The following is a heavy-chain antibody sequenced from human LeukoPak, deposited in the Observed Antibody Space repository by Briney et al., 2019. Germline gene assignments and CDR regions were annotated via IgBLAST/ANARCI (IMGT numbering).Heavy chain of an antibody. CDR1: GFTFSSFG. CDR2: VSGTGGST. D-gene: IGHD3-9*01. J-gene: IGHJ4*02. Sequence: GGSLRLSCAASGFTFSSFGMSWVRQPPGKGLEWVSTVSGTGGSTYNADSVNGRFAISRDNSKNTLYLQMNSLRAEDTAVYYCAKERDYDILTGYYDYWGQGTLVTVSS. V-gene: IGHV3-23*01. CDR3: AKERDYDILTGYYDY.